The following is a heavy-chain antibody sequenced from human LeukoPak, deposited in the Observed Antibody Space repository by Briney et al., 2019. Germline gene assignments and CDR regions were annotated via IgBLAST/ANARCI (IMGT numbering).Heavy chain of an antibody. V-gene: IGHV1-2*02. D-gene: IGHD4-17*01. CDR2: INPHRGGT. CDR1: GYTFTGYY. J-gene: IGHJ4*02. CDR3: ARAHEYGDLLIDY. Sequence: ASAKVSCKASGYTFTGYYMHCVRQAPEQGLEWMGWINPHRGGTNYAQNFQGRVTMTRDTSISTAYMDLSRLRSDDTAVYYCARAHEYGDLLIDYWGQGTLVTVSS.